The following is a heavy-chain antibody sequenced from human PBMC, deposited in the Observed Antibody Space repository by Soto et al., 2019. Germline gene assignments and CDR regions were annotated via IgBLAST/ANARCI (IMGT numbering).Heavy chain of an antibody. Sequence: QVQLVESGGGVVQPGRSLRLTCAASGFTSSSYGMHWVRQAPGKGLEWVAVISSDGSNKQYADSVKGRFTISRDSSKNTLYLQVNSLRAEDTAVYYCAKEGVYFYYFMDVWGKGTTVTVSS. CDR2: ISSDGSNK. J-gene: IGHJ6*03. CDR3: AKEGVYFYYFMDV. D-gene: IGHD3-10*01. V-gene: IGHV3-30*18. CDR1: GFTSSSYG.